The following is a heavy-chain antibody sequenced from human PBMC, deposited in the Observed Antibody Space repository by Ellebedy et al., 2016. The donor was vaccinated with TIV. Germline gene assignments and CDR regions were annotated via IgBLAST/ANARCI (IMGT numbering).Heavy chain of an antibody. J-gene: IGHJ6*03. CDR2: ISSSSSTT. V-gene: IGHV3-48*03. CDR3: ARGAPNYHHYMEV. CDR1: GFTFSSYV. Sequence: GESLKISCAGSGFTFSSYVVHWVRQAPGKGLEWISYISSSSSTTYYADSVKGRFVISRDNAKNSLYLQMYNLEADDTGVYYCARGAPNYHHYMEVWGKGTTVSVSS.